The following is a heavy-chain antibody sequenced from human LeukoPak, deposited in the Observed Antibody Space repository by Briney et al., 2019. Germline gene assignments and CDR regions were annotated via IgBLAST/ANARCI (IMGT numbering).Heavy chain of an antibody. CDR3: ARDAPAAGTQFDY. CDR1: GFTFSRFW. D-gene: IGHD6-13*01. CDR2: IKHDESEK. V-gene: IGHV3-7*05. J-gene: IGHJ4*02. Sequence: GGSLRLSCAASGFTFSRFWMTWVRQAPGKGLEWVANIKHDESEKYYVDSVKGRFTISRDNAKNPLYLQMNSLTAEDTAVYYCARDAPAAGTQFDYWGRGTLVTVSS.